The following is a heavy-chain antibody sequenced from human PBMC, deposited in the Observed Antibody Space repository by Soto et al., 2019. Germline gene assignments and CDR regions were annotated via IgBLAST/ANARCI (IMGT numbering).Heavy chain of an antibody. CDR3: ASWRSYSGSYCFDY. J-gene: IGHJ4*02. D-gene: IGHD1-26*01. CDR2: IVPMYDSV. CDR1: GGTFNTYT. Sequence: QVQLVQSGAEVKKPGASVKVSCEASGGTFNTYTINWVRQAPGRGLEWVGQIVPMYDSVNYAENFQGRVTITADNSTKTAHMELTSLRSEDTALYFCASWRSYSGSYCFDYRGQGTLVTVSS. V-gene: IGHV1-69*06.